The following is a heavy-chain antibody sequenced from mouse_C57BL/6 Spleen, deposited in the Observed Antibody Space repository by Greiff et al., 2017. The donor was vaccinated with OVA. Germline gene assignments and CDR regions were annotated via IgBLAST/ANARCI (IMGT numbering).Heavy chain of an antibody. V-gene: IGHV10-1*01. Sequence: EVKLVESGGGLVQPTGSLKLSCAASGFSFNTYAMNWVSQAPGKGLEWVARIRSTSNHYETNYDDSVKDRFTIARDDSESVLYLLMNILKTDDAAMYYGVRPLDEDSADWGQGTLVTVSA. J-gene: IGHJ3*01. CDR2: IRSTSNHYET. CDR3: VRPLDEDSAD. CDR1: GFSFNTYA.